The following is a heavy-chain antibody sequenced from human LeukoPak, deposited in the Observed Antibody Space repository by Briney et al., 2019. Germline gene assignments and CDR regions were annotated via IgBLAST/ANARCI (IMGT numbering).Heavy chain of an antibody. V-gene: IGHV3-33*06. CDR1: GFTFSSYG. CDR3: AKDRVPAAIGPIDY. J-gene: IGHJ4*02. D-gene: IGHD2-2*02. Sequence: GGSLRLSCAASGFTFSSYGMHWVRQAPGKGLEWVAVIWYDGSNKYYADSVKGRFTISRDNSKNTPYLQMNSLRAEDTAVYYCAKDRVPAAIGPIDYWGQGTLVTVSS. CDR2: IWYDGSNK.